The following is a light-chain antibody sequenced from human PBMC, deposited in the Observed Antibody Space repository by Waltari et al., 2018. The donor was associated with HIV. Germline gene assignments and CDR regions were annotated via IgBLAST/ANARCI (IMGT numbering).Light chain of an antibody. CDR3: AAWDDSLSGRV. Sequence: QSVLTQPPSASGTPGQRVTIPCSGSNSNVATNYVSWSQHLPGTPPQLLIQRNNPRPSGDPYRFSGSKSGTSASLAISGLRSEDEADYYCAAWDDSLSGRVFGGGTKLTVL. CDR1: NSNVATNY. CDR2: RNN. V-gene: IGLV1-47*01. J-gene: IGLJ3*02.